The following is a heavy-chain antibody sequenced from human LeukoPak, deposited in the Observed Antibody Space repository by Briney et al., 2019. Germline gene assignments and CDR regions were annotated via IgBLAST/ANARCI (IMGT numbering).Heavy chain of an antibody. CDR3: ASSPACSSSWYAVDN. J-gene: IGHJ4*02. CDR2: IGTAGDT. Sequence: GGSLRLSCAASGFTFSNYDMHWVRQAAGKGLEWVSGIGTAGDTYYPASVKGRFTISRENAKNSLYLQMNSLSAGDTAVYYCASSPACSSSWYAVDNWGQGTLVTVSS. D-gene: IGHD6-13*01. CDR1: GFTFSNYD. V-gene: IGHV3-13*01.